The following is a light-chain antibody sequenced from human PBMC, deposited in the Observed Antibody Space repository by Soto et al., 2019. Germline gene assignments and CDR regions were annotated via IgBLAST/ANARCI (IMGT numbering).Light chain of an antibody. CDR3: QQSYSMTT. CDR2: TAS. Sequence: DIQMTQSPSSLSASVGDRVTITCRASQNIRNHLNWYQQKPGKAPKLLIYTASNLQTGVPSRFSGSGSGTDFTLTISSLQPEDFATYYCQQSYSMTTFGGGTKVEIK. CDR1: QNIRNH. V-gene: IGKV1-39*01. J-gene: IGKJ4*01.